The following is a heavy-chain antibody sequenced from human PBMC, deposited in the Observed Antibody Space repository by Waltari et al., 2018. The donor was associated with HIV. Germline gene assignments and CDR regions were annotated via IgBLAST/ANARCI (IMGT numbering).Heavy chain of an antibody. J-gene: IGHJ4*02. V-gene: IGHV4-61*01. D-gene: IGHD6-25*01. CDR1: GSPVTCGRYY. CDR3: ARVARSSGYFLDS. Sequence: QVPLVVSGSGMLKPRETLTLTCSVSGSPVTCGRYYWRWIRQSPGKELQWIGYIYKTGTTDYNPSLKSRVTISLDTSKNQFSLSLDSVTAAETGVYYCARVARSSGYFLDSWGQGTLVTVST. CDR2: IYKTGTT.